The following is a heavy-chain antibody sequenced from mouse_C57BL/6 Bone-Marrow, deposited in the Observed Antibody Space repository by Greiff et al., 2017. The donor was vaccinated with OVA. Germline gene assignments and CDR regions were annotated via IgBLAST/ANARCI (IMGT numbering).Heavy chain of an antibody. D-gene: IGHD1-2*01. V-gene: IGHV1-39*01. CDR1: GYSFTDYN. CDR2: INPNYGTT. Sequence: EVKLQESGPELVKPGASVKISCKASGYSFTDYNMNWVKQSNGKSLEWIGVINPNYGTTSYNQKFKGKATLTVDQSSSTAYMQLNSLTSEDSAVYYCARPLSLLRLDVYAMDYWGQGTSVTVSS. CDR3: ARPLSLLRLDVYAMDY. J-gene: IGHJ4*01.